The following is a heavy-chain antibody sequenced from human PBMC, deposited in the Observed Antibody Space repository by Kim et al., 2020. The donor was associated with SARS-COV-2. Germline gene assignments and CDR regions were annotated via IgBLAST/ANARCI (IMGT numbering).Heavy chain of an antibody. Sequence: SETLSLTCTVSGGSISSYYWSWIRQPPGKGLEWIGYIYYSGSTNYNPSLKSRVTISVDTSKNQFSLKLSSVTAADTAVYYCARVYGFRVWYFDYWGQGTLVTVSS. V-gene: IGHV4-59*01. CDR2: IYYSGST. CDR1: GGSISSYY. D-gene: IGHD3-10*01. CDR3: ARVYGFRVWYFDY. J-gene: IGHJ4*02.